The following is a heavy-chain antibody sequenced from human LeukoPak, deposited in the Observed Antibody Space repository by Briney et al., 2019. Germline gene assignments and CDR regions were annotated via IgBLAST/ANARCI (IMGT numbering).Heavy chain of an antibody. D-gene: IGHD3-10*01. CDR1: GGSFSGYY. CDR3: ARDRSDYYGSGSVFDY. CDR2: IYYSGST. Sequence: SETLSLTCAVYGGSFSGYYWSWIRQPPGKGLEWIGYIYYSGSTNYNPSLKSRVTISVDTSKNQFSLKLSSVTAADTAVYYCARDRSDYYGSGSVFDYWGQGTLVTVSS. V-gene: IGHV4-59*01. J-gene: IGHJ4*02.